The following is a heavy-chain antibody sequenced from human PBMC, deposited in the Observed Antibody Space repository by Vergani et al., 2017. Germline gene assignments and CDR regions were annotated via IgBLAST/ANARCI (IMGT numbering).Heavy chain of an antibody. CDR2: ISGSGGST. CDR1: GFTFSSYA. V-gene: IGHV3-23*04. Sequence: VQLVESGGGVVQPGRSLRLSCAASGFTFSSYAMSWVRQAPGKGLEWVSAISGSGGSTYYADSVKGRFTISRDNSKNTLYLQMNSLRAEDTAVYYCAKVGAARPYFDYWGQGTLVTVSS. D-gene: IGHD6-6*01. J-gene: IGHJ4*02. CDR3: AKVGAARPYFDY.